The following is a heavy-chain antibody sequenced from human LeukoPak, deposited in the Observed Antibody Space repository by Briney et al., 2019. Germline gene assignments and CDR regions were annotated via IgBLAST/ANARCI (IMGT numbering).Heavy chain of an antibody. CDR2: IYYSGST. V-gene: IGHV4-59*01. CDR1: GGSISSYY. Sequence: PSETLSLTCTVSGGSISSYYWSWIRQPPGKGLEWIGYIYYSGSTNYNPFLKSRVTISVDTSKNQFSLKLSSVTAADTAVYYCARVEDTAMVFDYWGQGTLVTVSS. J-gene: IGHJ4*02. D-gene: IGHD5-18*01. CDR3: ARVEDTAMVFDY.